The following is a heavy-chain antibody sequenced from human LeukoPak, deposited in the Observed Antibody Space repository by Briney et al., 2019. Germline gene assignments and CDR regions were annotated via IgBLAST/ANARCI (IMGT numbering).Heavy chain of an antibody. J-gene: IGHJ6*02. V-gene: IGHV3-74*01. CDR3: ARENSGWSLGYYYYGMDV. CDR1: GFTFSSYW. Sequence: GGSLRLSCAASGFTFSSYWMHWVRQAPGKGLVWESSINSDGSSTSYADSVKGRFTISRDNAKNTLYLQMNSLRAEDTAVYYCARENSGWSLGYYYYGMDVWGQGTTVTVSS. CDR2: INSDGSST. D-gene: IGHD6-19*01.